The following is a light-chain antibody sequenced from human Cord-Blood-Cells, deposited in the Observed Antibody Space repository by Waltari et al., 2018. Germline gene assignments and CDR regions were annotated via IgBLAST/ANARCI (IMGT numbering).Light chain of an antibody. J-gene: IGLJ2*01. V-gene: IGLV1-44*01. CDR2: SNN. Sequence: QSVLTQPPSASATPGQRVTIACSGSSSNIGRNTVNWYQQLPGTTPKLLIYSNNQRPSGVPDRFSGSKSGTSASLAISGLQSEDEADYYCAAWDDSLNGVVFGGGTKLTVL. CDR3: AAWDDSLNGVV. CDR1: SSNIGRNT.